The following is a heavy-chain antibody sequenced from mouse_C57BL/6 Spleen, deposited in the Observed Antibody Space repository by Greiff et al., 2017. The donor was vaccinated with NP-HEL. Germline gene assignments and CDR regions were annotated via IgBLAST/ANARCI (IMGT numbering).Heavy chain of an antibody. CDR2: INPSTGGT. J-gene: IGHJ2*01. V-gene: IGHV1-42*01. CDR1: GYSFTGYY. CDR3: ARTPYYGSSDY. D-gene: IGHD1-1*01. Sequence: VQLKESGPELVKPGASVKISCKASGYSFTGYYMNWVKQSPEKSLEWIGEINPSTGGTTYNQKFKAKATLTVDKSSSTAYMQLKSLTSEDSAVYYCARTPYYGSSDYWGQGTTLTVSS.